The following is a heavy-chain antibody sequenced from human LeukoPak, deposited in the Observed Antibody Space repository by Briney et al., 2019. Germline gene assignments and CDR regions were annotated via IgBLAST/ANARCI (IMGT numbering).Heavy chain of an antibody. Sequence: SETLSLTCTVSGGSISSGSYYWGWIRQPAGKGLEWIGRIYTSGNTNYNPSLMSRVTMSVDASKKQFSLKLSSVTAADSAVYYCASSGYYGSGSYFEYWGQGTLVTVSS. V-gene: IGHV4-61*02. J-gene: IGHJ4*02. D-gene: IGHD3-10*01. CDR1: GGSISSGSYY. CDR3: ASSGYYGSGSYFEY. CDR2: IYTSGNT.